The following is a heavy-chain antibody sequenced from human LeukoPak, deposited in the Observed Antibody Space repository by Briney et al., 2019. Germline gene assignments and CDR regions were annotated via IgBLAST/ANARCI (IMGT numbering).Heavy chain of an antibody. CDR2: ISSNGDST. Sequence: PGGSLRLSCAASGFTFSSYPMHWVRQAPGEGLEYVSGISSNGDSTYYANSVKGRFTISRDNSKNTLYLQMGSLRAEDMAVYYCAREYYYEELDYWGQGTLVTVSS. D-gene: IGHD3-22*01. CDR1: GFTFSSYP. CDR3: AREYYYEELDY. V-gene: IGHV3-64*01. J-gene: IGHJ4*02.